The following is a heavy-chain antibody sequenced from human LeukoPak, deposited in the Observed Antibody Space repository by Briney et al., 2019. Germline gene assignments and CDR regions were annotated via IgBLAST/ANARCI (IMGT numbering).Heavy chain of an antibody. V-gene: IGHV3-11*06. CDR3: ARGGTGAFDY. D-gene: IGHD2-8*02. CDR1: GFSFSDYY. J-gene: IGHJ4*02. Sequence: GGSLRLSCTASGFSFSDYYMSWIREAPGKGLEWISYISSRSTYISDADSVKGRFTISRDNAKNLLFLQMNSLRVEDTALYYCARGGTGAFDYWGQGILVTVSS. CDR2: ISSRSTYI.